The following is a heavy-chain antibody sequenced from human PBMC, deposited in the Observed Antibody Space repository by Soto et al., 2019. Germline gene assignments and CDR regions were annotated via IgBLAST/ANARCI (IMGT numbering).Heavy chain of an antibody. Sequence: SETLSLTCAVSGYSISSGYYWGWIRQPPGKGLEWIGSIYHSGSTYYNPSLKSRVTISVDTSKNQFSLKLCSVTAADTAVYYCARGDSYYDFWSGYSPGPNWFDPWGQGTLVTVSS. V-gene: IGHV4-38-2*01. CDR1: GYSISSGYY. CDR2: IYHSGST. J-gene: IGHJ5*02. D-gene: IGHD3-3*01. CDR3: ARGDSYYDFWSGYSPGPNWFDP.